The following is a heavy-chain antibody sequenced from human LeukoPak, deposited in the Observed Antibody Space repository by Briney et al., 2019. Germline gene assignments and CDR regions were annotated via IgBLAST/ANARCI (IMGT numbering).Heavy chain of an antibody. Sequence: ASVKVSCKASGYTFTSYAMNWVRQAPGQGLEWMGWINTNTGNPTYAQGFTGRFVFSLDTSVSTAYLQISSLKAEDTAVYYCARVSHYYGSGSLKDRPGYYYYMDVWGKGTTVTISS. CDR2: INTNTGNP. V-gene: IGHV7-4-1*02. J-gene: IGHJ6*03. CDR1: GYTFTSYA. CDR3: ARVSHYYGSGSLKDRPGYYYYMDV. D-gene: IGHD3-10*01.